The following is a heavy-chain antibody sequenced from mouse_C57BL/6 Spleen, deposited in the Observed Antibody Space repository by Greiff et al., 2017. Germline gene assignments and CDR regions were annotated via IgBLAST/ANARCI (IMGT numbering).Heavy chain of an antibody. CDR2: ISSGGSYT. Sequence: EVQLVESGGDLVKPGGSLKLSCAASGFTFSSYGMSWVRQTPDKRLEWVATISSGGSYTYYPDSVKGRFTISRDNAKNTLYLQMSSLKSEDTAMYYCATLSSDWYFDVWGTGTTVTVSS. V-gene: IGHV5-6*01. CDR3: ATLSSDWYFDV. D-gene: IGHD1-1*01. J-gene: IGHJ1*03. CDR1: GFTFSSYG.